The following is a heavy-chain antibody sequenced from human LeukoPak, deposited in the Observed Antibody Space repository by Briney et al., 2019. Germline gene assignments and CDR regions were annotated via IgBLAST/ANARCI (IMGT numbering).Heavy chain of an antibody. CDR1: GVSFSNYY. J-gene: IGHJ4*02. CDR2: INHSGST. V-gene: IGHV4-34*01. D-gene: IGHD6-19*01. CDR3: ARRLAGFDY. Sequence: SETLSLTCAVFGVSFSNYYWSWIRQPPGKGLEWIGEINHSGSTNYNPSLKSRVTISLDTSNNQFSLKLSSATAADTAVYYCARRLAGFDYWGQGTLVTVSS.